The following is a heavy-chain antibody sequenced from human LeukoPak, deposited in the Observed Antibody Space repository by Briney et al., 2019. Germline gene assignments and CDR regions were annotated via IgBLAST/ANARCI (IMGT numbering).Heavy chain of an antibody. D-gene: IGHD1-26*01. CDR3: ARDSGKIRVGATMMFDY. V-gene: IGHV3-30*01. CDR1: GFTFSSYA. J-gene: IGHJ4*02. CDR2: ISYDGSNK. Sequence: GRSLRLSCAASGFTFSSYAMHWVRQAPGKGLEWVAVISYDGSNKYYADSVKGRFTISRDNSKNALYLQMNSLRAEDTAVYYCARDSGKIRVGATMMFDYWGQGTLVTVSS.